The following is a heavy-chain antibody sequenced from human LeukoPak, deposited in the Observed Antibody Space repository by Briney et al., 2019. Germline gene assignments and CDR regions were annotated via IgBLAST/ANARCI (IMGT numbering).Heavy chain of an antibody. V-gene: IGHV4-4*07. D-gene: IGHD3-22*01. CDR3: ARETYYYDSSGYH. CDR1: GGSISSYY. Sequence: KSSETLSLTCTVSGGSISSYYWSWIRQPAGQGLEWIGRTYTSGSTNYNPSLKSRVTISVDTSKNQFSLKLSSVTAADTAVYYCARETYYYDSSGYHWGQGTLVTVSS. CDR2: TYTSGST. J-gene: IGHJ5*02.